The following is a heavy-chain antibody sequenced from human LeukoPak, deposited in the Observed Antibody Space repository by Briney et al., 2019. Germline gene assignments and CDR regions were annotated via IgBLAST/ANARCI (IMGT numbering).Heavy chain of an antibody. D-gene: IGHD6-19*01. CDR1: GGSISSSSYY. CDR3: AGLKMGEWLVSDYYYYGMDV. Sequence: NPSETLSLTCTVSGGSISSSSYYWSWIRQPPGKGLEWIGYIYYSGSTNYNPSLKSRVTISVDTSKNQFSLKLSSVAAADTAVYYCAGLKMGEWLVSDYYYYGMDVWGQGTTVTVSS. J-gene: IGHJ6*02. V-gene: IGHV4-61*05. CDR2: IYYSGST.